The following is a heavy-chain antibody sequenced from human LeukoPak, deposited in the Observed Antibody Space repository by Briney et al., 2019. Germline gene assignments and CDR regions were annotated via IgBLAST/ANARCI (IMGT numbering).Heavy chain of an antibody. Sequence: PGGSLRLSCAASGFTFSDYYMSWIRQAPGKGLEWVSYISTGSSYTNYADSVKGRFAISRDNAKNSLYLQINSLRAEDTAVYYCARFYGSGSWNDAFDIWGQGTMVTVSS. CDR1: GFTFSDYY. V-gene: IGHV3-11*03. CDR3: ARFYGSGSWNDAFDI. D-gene: IGHD3-10*01. CDR2: ISTGSSYT. J-gene: IGHJ3*02.